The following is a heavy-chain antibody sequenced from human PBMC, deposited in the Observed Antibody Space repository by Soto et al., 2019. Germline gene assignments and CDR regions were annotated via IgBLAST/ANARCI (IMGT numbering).Heavy chain of an antibody. V-gene: IGHV1-3*01. CDR2: INAGNGNT. CDR1: GYTFTSYA. Sequence: GASVKVSCKASGYTFTSYAMHWVRQAPGQRLEWMGWINAGNGNTKYSQKFQGRVTITRDTSASTAYMELSSLRSEDTAVYYCARPAIPNYYYYGMDVWGQGTTVTVYS. D-gene: IGHD2-2*02. CDR3: ARPAIPNYYYYGMDV. J-gene: IGHJ6*02.